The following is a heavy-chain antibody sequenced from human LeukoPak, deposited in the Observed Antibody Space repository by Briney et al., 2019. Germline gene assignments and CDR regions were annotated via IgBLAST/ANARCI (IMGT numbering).Heavy chain of an antibody. CDR2: IYYSGST. V-gene: IGHV4-61*01. J-gene: IGHJ4*02. D-gene: IGHD6-6*01. Sequence: PSETLSLTCTVSGGSVWSDSNYWSWIRQPPGKGLEWIGYIYYSGSTNYNPSLKSRVTISVDTSKNQFSLKLSSVTAADTAVYYCARVGEQLVIDYWGQGTLVTVSS. CDR3: ARVGEQLVIDY. CDR1: GGSVWSDSNY.